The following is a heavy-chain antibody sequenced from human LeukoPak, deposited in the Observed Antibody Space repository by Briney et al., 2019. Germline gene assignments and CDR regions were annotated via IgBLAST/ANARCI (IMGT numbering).Heavy chain of an antibody. V-gene: IGHV4-59*01. J-gene: IGHJ5*02. CDR3: ARADLNLGYCSSTSCYGGRWFDP. Sequence: PSETLSLTCTVSGGSISSYYWSWIRQPPGKGLEWIGYIYYSGSTNYNPSLKSRVTISVDTSKNQFSLKLSSVTAADTAVYYCARADLNLGYCSSTSCYGGRWFDPWGQGTLVTVSS. CDR1: GGSISSYY. CDR2: IYYSGST. D-gene: IGHD2-2*01.